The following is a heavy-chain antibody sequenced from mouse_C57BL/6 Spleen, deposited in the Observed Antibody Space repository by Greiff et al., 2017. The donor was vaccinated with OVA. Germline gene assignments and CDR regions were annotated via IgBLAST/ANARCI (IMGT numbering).Heavy chain of an antibody. Sequence: VQLQQSGGGLVKPGGSLKLSCAASGFTFSDYGMHWVRQAPEKGLEWVAYISSGSSTIYYADTVKGRFTISRDNAKNTLFLQMTSLRSEDTAMYYCARGEVRTWFAYWGQGTLVTVSA. J-gene: IGHJ3*01. CDR1: GFTFSDYG. D-gene: IGHD2-13*01. CDR2: ISSGSSTI. V-gene: IGHV5-17*01. CDR3: ARGEVRTWFAY.